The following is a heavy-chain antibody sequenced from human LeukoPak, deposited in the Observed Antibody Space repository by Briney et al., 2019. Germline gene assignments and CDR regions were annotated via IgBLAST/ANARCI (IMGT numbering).Heavy chain of an antibody. D-gene: IGHD6-19*01. V-gene: IGHV3-30*18. CDR1: GFTFSSYG. Sequence: PGGSLRLSCAASGFTFSSYGTHWVRQAPGKGLEWVAVISYDGSNKYYADSVKGRFTISRDNSKNTLYLQMNSLRAEDTAVYYCAKTGTDYTYSSGWYGGDGSDYWGQGTLVTVSS. CDR3: AKTGTDYTYSSGWYGGDGSDY. J-gene: IGHJ4*02. CDR2: ISYDGSNK.